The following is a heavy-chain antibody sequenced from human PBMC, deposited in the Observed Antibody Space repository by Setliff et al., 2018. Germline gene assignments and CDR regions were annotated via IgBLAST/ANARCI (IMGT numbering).Heavy chain of an antibody. D-gene: IGHD3-16*01. CDR3: ARDRTAYTYGLDV. V-gene: IGHV4-59*13. CDR1: GDSFSDYY. J-gene: IGHJ6*02. Sequence: SETLSLTCAVYGDSFSDYYWSWIRQPPGKGLEWIGSISFGGNTYYNPSLKSRVNMSVDTSNNQFVLNLKAVTAADTAVYYCARDRTAYTYGLDVWGQGTTVTVSS. CDR2: ISFGGNT.